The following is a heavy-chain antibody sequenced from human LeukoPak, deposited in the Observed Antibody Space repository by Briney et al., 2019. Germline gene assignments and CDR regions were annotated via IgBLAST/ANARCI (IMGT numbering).Heavy chain of an antibody. J-gene: IGHJ3*02. Sequence: GGSLRLSCAASGFPFSNYGMNWVRQAPGKGLEWVSFTDTSGKYIYYGDSVKGRFTISRDDAKNLLFLRMNGLRAEDTAVYYCARGRSITLLRGVAMSDGFDIWGQGAMVAVSS. V-gene: IGHV3-21*06. D-gene: IGHD3-10*01. CDR3: ARGRSITLLRGVAMSDGFDI. CDR2: TDTSGKYI. CDR1: GFPFSNYG.